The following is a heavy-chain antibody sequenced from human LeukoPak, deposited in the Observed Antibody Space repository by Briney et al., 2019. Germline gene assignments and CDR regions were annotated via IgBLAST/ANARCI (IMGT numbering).Heavy chain of an antibody. CDR2: IYYSGST. CDR1: GGSISSYY. V-gene: IGHV4-59*01. D-gene: IGHD3-22*01. J-gene: IGHJ4*02. CDR3: ARGSAYYYDSSGYPTFDY. Sequence: SETLSLTCTVSGGSISSYYWSWIRQPPGKGLEWIGYIYYSGSTNYNTSLKSRVTISVDTSKNQFSLKLSSVTAADTAVYYCARGSAYYYDSSGYPTFDYWGQGILVTVSS.